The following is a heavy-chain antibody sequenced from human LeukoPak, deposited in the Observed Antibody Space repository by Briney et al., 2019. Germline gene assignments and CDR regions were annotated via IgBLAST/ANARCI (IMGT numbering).Heavy chain of an antibody. CDR1: GYTFTSYY. CDR2: INPSGGST. J-gene: IGHJ3*02. Sequence: ASVKVSCKASGYTFTSYYMHWVRQGPGQGLEWMGIINPSGGSTSYAQKFQGRVTMTEDTSTDTAYMELSSLRSEDTAVYYCATDRRYYHDSSGYYPYDAFDIWGQGTMVTVSS. D-gene: IGHD3-22*01. CDR3: ATDRRYYHDSSGYYPYDAFDI. V-gene: IGHV1-46*01.